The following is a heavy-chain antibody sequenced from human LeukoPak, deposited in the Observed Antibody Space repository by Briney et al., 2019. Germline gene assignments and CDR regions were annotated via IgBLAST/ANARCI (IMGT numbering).Heavy chain of an antibody. CDR1: GYTFTGYY. J-gene: IGHJ4*02. CDR3: ARAASTYFYDSSGYYPFGF. Sequence: GASVKVSCKASGYTFTGYYIHWVRQAPGQGLEWMGWINPNSGGTNYSQRFQGRVTMTRDTSITTAYMEMSSLRSDDTAVYFCARAASTYFYDSSGYYPFGFWGQGTLVTVSS. V-gene: IGHV1-2*02. CDR2: INPNSGGT. D-gene: IGHD3-22*01.